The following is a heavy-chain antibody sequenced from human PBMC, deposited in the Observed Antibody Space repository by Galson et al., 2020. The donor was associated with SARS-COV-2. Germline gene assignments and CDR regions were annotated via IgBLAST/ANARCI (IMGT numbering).Heavy chain of an antibody. CDR3: ARESGSSFGNDLAF. J-gene: IGHJ1*01. CDR1: GFDFSNYW. D-gene: IGHD1-26*01. V-gene: IGHV3-7*01. CDR2: IKRDGSEK. Sequence: GESLKISCAASGFDFSNYWMTWVRQAPGKGLEWVANIKRDGSEKFYVRSVKGRFSISRDNAKSSLFLDMNSLRAEDTAVYYCARESGSSFGNDLAFWGQGTLVTVSS.